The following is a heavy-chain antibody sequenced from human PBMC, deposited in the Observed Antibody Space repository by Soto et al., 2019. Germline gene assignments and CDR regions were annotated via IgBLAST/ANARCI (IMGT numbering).Heavy chain of an antibody. Sequence: TETLDTTSAIYRGPFDCYYWSWIRQPPGKGLEWIGEINHSGSTNYNPSLKSRVTISVDTSKNQFSLKLSSVTAADTAVYYCARGIQLWMVVDYWGQG. CDR3: ARGIQLWMVVDY. D-gene: IGHD5-18*01. V-gene: IGHV4-34*01. J-gene: IGHJ4*02. CDR1: RGPFDCYY. CDR2: INHSGST.